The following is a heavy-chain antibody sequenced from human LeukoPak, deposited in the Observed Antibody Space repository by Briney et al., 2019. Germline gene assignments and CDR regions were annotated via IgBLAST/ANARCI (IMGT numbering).Heavy chain of an antibody. Sequence: GGSLRLSCAASGFTFSSYSMNWVRQAPGKGLEWVSYISSSSSTIYYADSVKGRFTISRDNSKNTLCLQMNSLRAEDTAIYYCARRAGEYSHPHDYWGQGTLVTVSS. V-gene: IGHV3-48*01. CDR2: ISSSSSTI. J-gene: IGHJ4*02. CDR3: ARRAGEYSHPHDY. D-gene: IGHD2-15*01. CDR1: GFTFSSYS.